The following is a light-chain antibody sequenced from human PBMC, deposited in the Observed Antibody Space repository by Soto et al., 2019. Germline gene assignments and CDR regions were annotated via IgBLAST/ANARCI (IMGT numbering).Light chain of an antibody. CDR1: QSISTD. J-gene: IGKJ1*01. CDR3: QQSFSSPRT. CDR2: TSS. V-gene: IGKV1-39*01. Sequence: DIQMTQSQSYLSASVGYRVTITCRASQSISTDLPWYQQKPGKAPNLLIYTSSSLQPGVPSRFSGSGSGTDFTLAISSLQPEDFATYYCQQSFSSPRTFGQGTKVEI.